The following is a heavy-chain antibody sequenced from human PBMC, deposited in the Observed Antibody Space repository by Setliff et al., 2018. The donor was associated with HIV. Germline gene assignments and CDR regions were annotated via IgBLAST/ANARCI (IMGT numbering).Heavy chain of an antibody. Sequence: SETLSLTCTVSGGSISSHYWGWLRQPPGKGLEWIGSISYTGGTNHNPSLQSRVTMSIDASKDQFSLKLSSLTSADTAVYYCARGLSSPFAAGLWGQGTLVTVSS. CDR3: ARGLSSPFAAGL. J-gene: IGHJ4*02. CDR2: ISYTGGT. CDR1: GGSISSHY. V-gene: IGHV4-59*11. D-gene: IGHD6-13*01.